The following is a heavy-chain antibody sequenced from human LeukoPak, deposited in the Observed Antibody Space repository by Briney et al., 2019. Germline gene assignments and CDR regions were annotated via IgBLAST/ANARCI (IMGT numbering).Heavy chain of an antibody. CDR3: ARVPIAVAGTYYYYGMDV. Sequence: GGSLRLSCAASGFTVSSNYMSWVRQAPGKGLEWVSVIYSGGSTYYAGSVKGRFTISRDNSKNTLYLQMNSLRAEDTAVYYCARVPIAVAGTYYYYGMDVWGQGTTVTVSS. CDR2: IYSGGST. J-gene: IGHJ6*02. V-gene: IGHV3-53*01. D-gene: IGHD6-19*01. CDR1: GFTVSSNY.